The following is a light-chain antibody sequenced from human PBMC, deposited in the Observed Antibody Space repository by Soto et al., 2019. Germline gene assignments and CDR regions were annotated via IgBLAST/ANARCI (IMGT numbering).Light chain of an antibody. CDR2: DAS. CDR3: QQYDTLPMYT. Sequence: DIQMTQSPSSLSASVGDRVTITCQASQDISNYLNWYQQKPGKAPKLLIYDASNLETGVPSRFSGSGSGTDFTFTISSLQPEDIATYYCQQYDTLPMYTVGQGTKLEIK. V-gene: IGKV1-33*01. CDR1: QDISNY. J-gene: IGKJ2*01.